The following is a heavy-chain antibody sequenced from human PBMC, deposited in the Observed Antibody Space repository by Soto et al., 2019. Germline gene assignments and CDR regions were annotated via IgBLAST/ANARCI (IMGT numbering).Heavy chain of an antibody. J-gene: IGHJ4*02. V-gene: IGHV4-39*01. Sequence: NPSETLSLTCTVSGGSISGSSYYWGWIRQPPGKGLEWIGSIYYSGSTYYNPSLKSRVTISVDTSKNQFSLKLISVTAADTAVYYCARSSAVITTLDYFDYWGQGTLVTVSS. CDR1: GGSISGSSYY. CDR3: ARSSAVITTLDYFDY. CDR2: IYYSGST. D-gene: IGHD3-22*01.